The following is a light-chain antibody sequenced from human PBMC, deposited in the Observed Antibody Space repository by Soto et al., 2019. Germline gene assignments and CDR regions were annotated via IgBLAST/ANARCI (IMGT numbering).Light chain of an antibody. Sequence: ILMTQSPATLSVSPGERATLSCRASQSVSNNLAWYQQKPGQAPRLLIYDASTRATGIPARFSGSGSGTEFALTISGLQSVDFAVYYCQQYNNWPPWTFGQGTKVEIK. V-gene: IGKV3-15*01. CDR1: QSVSNN. CDR2: DAS. J-gene: IGKJ1*01. CDR3: QQYNNWPPWT.